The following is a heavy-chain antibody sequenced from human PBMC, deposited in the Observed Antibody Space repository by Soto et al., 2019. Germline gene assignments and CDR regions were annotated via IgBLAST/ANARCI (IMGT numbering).Heavy chain of an antibody. CDR1: GLSFNTYT. J-gene: IGHJ4*02. CDR3: ANEWVRSLDY. Sequence: EVQLVESGGGLVKPGGSLRLSCVASGLSFNTYTIHWLRQAPGKGLEWVSSISSSSTYINYADSVKGRSTISRDNAKNSLYLHMNSLRAEDTAVYYCANEWVRSLDYWGQGTLVTVSS. CDR2: ISSSSTYI. V-gene: IGHV3-21*01. D-gene: IGHD1-26*01.